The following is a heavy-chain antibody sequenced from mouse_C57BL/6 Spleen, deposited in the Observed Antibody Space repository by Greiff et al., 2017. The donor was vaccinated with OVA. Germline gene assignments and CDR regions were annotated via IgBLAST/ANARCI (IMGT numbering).Heavy chain of an antibody. V-gene: IGHV1-85*01. CDR3: AQGYYYCSGAWFAY. CDR1: GYTFTSYD. J-gene: IGHJ3*01. Sequence: QVQLQQSGPELVKPGASVKLSCKASGYTFTSYDINWVKQRPGQGLEWIGWIYPRDGSTKYNEKFKGKATLTVDTSSSTAYMELHSLTSEDSAVYFCAQGYYYCSGAWFAYWGQGTLVTVSA. CDR2: IYPRDGST. D-gene: IGHD1-1*01.